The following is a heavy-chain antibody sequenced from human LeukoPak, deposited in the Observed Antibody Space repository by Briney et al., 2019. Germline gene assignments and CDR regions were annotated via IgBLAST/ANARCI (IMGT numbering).Heavy chain of an antibody. Sequence: GGSLRLSCAASGFTFSSYGMHWVRQAPGKGLEWVAVISYDGSNKYYADSVKGRFTISRDNSKNTLYLQMNSLRAEDTAMYYCASVLQLPGDYFDYWGQGTPVTVSS. D-gene: IGHD4-11*01. CDR1: GFTFSSYG. V-gene: IGHV3-30*03. CDR3: ASVLQLPGDYFDY. CDR2: ISYDGSNK. J-gene: IGHJ4*02.